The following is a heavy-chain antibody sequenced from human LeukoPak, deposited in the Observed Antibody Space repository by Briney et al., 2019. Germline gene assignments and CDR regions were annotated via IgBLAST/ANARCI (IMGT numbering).Heavy chain of an antibody. CDR3: AKGMTLGSYSSGWQDDY. CDR2: ISGSGGST. Sequence: GGSLRLSCAASGFTFSNYAMNWVRQAPGKGLEWVSGISGSGGSTYYADSVKGRFTISRDNSKNTLYLQMNSLRAEDTAVYYCAKGMTLGSYSSGWQDDYWGQGTLVTVSS. J-gene: IGHJ4*02. V-gene: IGHV3-23*01. D-gene: IGHD6-19*01. CDR1: GFTFSNYA.